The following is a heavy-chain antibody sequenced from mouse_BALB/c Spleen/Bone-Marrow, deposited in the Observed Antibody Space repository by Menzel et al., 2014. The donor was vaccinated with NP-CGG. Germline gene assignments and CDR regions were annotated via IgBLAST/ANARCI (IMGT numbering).Heavy chain of an antibody. D-gene: IGHD1-1*01. V-gene: IGHV7-3*02. J-gene: IGHJ1*01. CDR3: ARDSNYDIHWYFDV. CDR1: GFTFTDYY. Sequence: EVKLVESGGGLVQPGGSLRLSCATSGFTFTDYYMSWVRQPPGKALEWLGFIRNKANGYTTEYSASVKGRFTISRDNSQNILYLQMNILTNEDSATYYCARDSNYDIHWYFDVWGAGTTVTVSS. CDR2: IRNKANGYTT.